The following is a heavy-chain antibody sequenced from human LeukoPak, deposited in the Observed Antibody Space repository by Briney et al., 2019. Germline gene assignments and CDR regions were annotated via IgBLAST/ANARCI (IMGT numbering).Heavy chain of an antibody. Sequence: PSETLSLTCAVYGGSFTDYYWSWIRHLPGKGLEWIGEIHHRAGANYNPSLWGRVTISADTSKNQFSLPLTSVTAADTATFYCARGPVRDDGLTGISYYFGLDVWGHGTTVTVFS. CDR2: IHHRAGA. D-gene: IGHD2-21*02. V-gene: IGHV4-34*01. CDR3: ARGPVRDDGLTGISYYFGLDV. CDR1: GGSFTDYY. J-gene: IGHJ6*02.